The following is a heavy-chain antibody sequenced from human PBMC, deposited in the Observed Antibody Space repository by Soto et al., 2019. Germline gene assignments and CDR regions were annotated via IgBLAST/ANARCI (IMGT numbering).Heavy chain of an antibody. CDR2: INHSGST. CDR1: GGSFSGYY. J-gene: IGHJ4*02. Sequence: SETLSLTCAVYGGSFSGYYWSWIRQPPGKGLEWIGEINHSGSTNYNPSLKSRVTISVDTSKNQFSLKLSSVTAADTAVYYCARDYYDILTGYDKDYWGKGTLVTVSS. D-gene: IGHD3-9*01. V-gene: IGHV4-34*01. CDR3: ARDYYDILTGYDKDY.